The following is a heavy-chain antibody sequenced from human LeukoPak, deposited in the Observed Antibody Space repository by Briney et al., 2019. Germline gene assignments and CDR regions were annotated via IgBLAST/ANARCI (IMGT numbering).Heavy chain of an antibody. V-gene: IGHV3-15*01. CDR1: GFTFSNAW. Sequence: GGSLRLSCAASGFTFSNAWMSWVRQAPGKGLEWVGRIKSKTDGGTTDYAAPVKGRFTISRDDSKNTLYLQMNRLKTEDTAVYYCTTRPYCSGGSCYLAAFDIWGQGTMVTVSS. CDR3: TTRPYCSGGSCYLAAFDI. CDR2: IKSKTDGGTT. D-gene: IGHD2-15*01. J-gene: IGHJ3*02.